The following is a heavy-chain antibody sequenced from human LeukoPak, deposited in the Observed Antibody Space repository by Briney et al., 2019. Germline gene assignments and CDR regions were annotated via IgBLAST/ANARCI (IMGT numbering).Heavy chain of an antibody. CDR1: GFTFSSYA. CDR3: ARDGRDYDILTGYYPFDY. D-gene: IGHD3-9*01. Sequence: GGSLRLSCAASGFTFSSYAMHWVRQAPGKGLEWVAVISYDGSNKYYADSVKGRFTISRDNAKKSLYLQMNSLRAEDTAVYYCARDGRDYDILTGYYPFDYWGQGTLVTVSS. J-gene: IGHJ4*02. V-gene: IGHV3-30*04. CDR2: ISYDGSNK.